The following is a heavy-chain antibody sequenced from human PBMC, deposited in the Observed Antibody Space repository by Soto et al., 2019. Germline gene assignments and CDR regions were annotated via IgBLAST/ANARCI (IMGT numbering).Heavy chain of an antibody. Sequence: ASVKVSCKASGYTFTSYGISWVRQAPGQGLEWMGWISAYNGNTNYAQKLQGRVNMTTDTSTSTAYMELRSLRSDDTAVYYCARGLGTGITIFWSGPPVNWFDPWGQGTLVTVSS. CDR1: GYTFTSYG. CDR3: ARGLGTGITIFWSGPPVNWFDP. D-gene: IGHD3-3*01. J-gene: IGHJ5*02. V-gene: IGHV1-18*01. CDR2: ISAYNGNT.